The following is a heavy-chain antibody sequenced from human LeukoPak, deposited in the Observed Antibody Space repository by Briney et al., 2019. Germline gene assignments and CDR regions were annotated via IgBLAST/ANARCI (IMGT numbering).Heavy chain of an antibody. CDR2: IYSGGST. V-gene: IGHV3-66*01. D-gene: IGHD6-13*01. Sequence: GGSLRLSCAASGFTFSSYSMNWVRQAPGKGLEWVSVIYSGGSTYYADSVKGRFTISRDNAKNSLYLQMNSLRAEDTAVYYCARDPGIPAAGTVGYFDYWGQGTLVTVSS. CDR3: ARDPGIPAAGTVGYFDY. CDR1: GFTFSSYS. J-gene: IGHJ4*02.